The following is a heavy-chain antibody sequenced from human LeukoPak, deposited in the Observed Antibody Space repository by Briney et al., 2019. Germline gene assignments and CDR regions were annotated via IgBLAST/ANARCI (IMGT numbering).Heavy chain of an antibody. V-gene: IGHV4-39*01. CDR3: ARPGGGGNFGLGFDY. Sequence: PSETLSPTCTVSGGSISSSSYYWGWIRQPPGKGLEWIGSTYYSGSTYYNPSLKSRVTISVDTSKNQFSLKLSSVTAADTAVYYCARPGGGGNFGLGFDYWGQGTLVTVSS. CDR1: GGSISSSSYY. D-gene: IGHD4-23*01. J-gene: IGHJ4*02. CDR2: TYYSGST.